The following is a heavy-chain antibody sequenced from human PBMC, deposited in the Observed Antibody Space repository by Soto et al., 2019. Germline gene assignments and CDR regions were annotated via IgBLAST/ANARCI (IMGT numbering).Heavy chain of an antibody. Sequence: SETLSLTCTVSGGSISSSSYYWGWIRQPPGKGLEWIGSIYYSGSTYYNPSLKSRVTISVATSKNQFSLKLSSVTAAETAVYYCARGSGSYYQMSFDYWGQGTLVTVSS. CDR2: IYYSGST. D-gene: IGHD3-10*01. CDR3: ARGSGSYYQMSFDY. V-gene: IGHV4-39*01. CDR1: GGSISSSSYY. J-gene: IGHJ4*02.